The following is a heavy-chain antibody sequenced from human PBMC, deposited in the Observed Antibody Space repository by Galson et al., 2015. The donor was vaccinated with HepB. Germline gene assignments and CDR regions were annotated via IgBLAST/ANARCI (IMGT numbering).Heavy chain of an antibody. J-gene: IGHJ4*02. CDR1: GGTFSSYT. CDR3: ARDEDGSGSYSGY. V-gene: IGHV1-69*04. Sequence: SVKVSCKASGGTFSSYTISWVRQAPGQGLEWMGRIIPILGIANYAQKFQGRVTITADKSTSTAYMELSSLRSEDTAVYYCARDEDGSGSYSGYWGQGTLVTVSS. CDR2: IIPILGIA. D-gene: IGHD3-10*01.